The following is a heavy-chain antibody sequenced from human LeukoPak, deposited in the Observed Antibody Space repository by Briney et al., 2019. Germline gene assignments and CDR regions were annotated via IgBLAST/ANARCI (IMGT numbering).Heavy chain of an antibody. J-gene: IGHJ5*02. CDR1: GFTFSSYN. Sequence: GGSLRLSCAASGFTFSSYNLNWVRQAPGKGLEWVSSISSSSSYIYYADSVKGRFTISRDNAKNSLYLQMSSLRAEDAAVYYCARDRLGKTTWGQGTLVTVSS. CDR3: ARDRLGKTT. CDR2: ISSSSSYI. D-gene: IGHD1-14*01. V-gene: IGHV3-21*01.